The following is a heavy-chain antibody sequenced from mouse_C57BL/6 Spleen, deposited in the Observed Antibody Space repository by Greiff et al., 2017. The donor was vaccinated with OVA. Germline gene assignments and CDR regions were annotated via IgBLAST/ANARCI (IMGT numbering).Heavy chain of an antibody. D-gene: IGHD1-1*01. CDR2: IDPEDGDT. J-gene: IGHJ2*01. CDR1: GFNIKDYY. V-gene: IGHV14-1*01. Sequence: VQLQQSGAELVRPGASVKLSCTASGFNIKDYYMHWVKQRPEQGLEWIGRIDPEDGDTEYAPKFQGRATMTADTSSNTAYLQLSSLTSEDTAVYYCTPSYGSSYDYWGQGTTLTVSS. CDR3: TPSYGSSYDY.